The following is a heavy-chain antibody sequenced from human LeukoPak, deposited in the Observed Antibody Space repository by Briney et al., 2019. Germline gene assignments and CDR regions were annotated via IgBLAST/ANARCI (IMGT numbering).Heavy chain of an antibody. CDR1: GFTFNNYA. Sequence: GGSLRLSCAASGFTFNNYAMSWVRQAPGKGLEWVSAITGSGSITYYSDSVKGRFTISRDNSKNTVYLQLNSLRVEDTAVYYCAKMQGYFDYWGQGTLVTVSS. CDR2: ITGSGSIT. V-gene: IGHV3-23*01. CDR3: AKMQGYFDY. J-gene: IGHJ4*02.